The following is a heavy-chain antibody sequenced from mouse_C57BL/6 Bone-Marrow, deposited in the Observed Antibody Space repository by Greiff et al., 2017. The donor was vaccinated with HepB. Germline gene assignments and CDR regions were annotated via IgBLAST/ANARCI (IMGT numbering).Heavy chain of an antibody. CDR3: AREDIYYDYTWFAY. J-gene: IGHJ3*01. Sequence: DVKLQESGPGLVKPSQSLSLTCSVTGYSITSGYYWNWIRQPPGNKLEWMGYISYDGSNNSNPSLKKRISITRDTSKNQFFLKLNSVTTEDTATYYCAREDIYYDYTWFAYWGQGTLVTVSA. CDR2: ISYDGSN. D-gene: IGHD2-4*01. V-gene: IGHV3-6*01. CDR1: GYSITSGYY.